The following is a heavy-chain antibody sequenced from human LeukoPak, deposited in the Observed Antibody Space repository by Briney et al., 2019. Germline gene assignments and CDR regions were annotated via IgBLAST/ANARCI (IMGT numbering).Heavy chain of an antibody. CDR1: GGSISGYY. CDR3: ARGFGHP. Sequence: PSETLSLTCTVSGGSISGYYWSWFRLPAGKGLEWIGRVYTSGTTNYNPSLKSRVTMSIDTSKNQFSLKLTSVTAADTAVYYCARGFGHPWGQGTLVTVSS. CDR2: VYTSGTT. V-gene: IGHV4-4*07. J-gene: IGHJ5*02. D-gene: IGHD3-10*01.